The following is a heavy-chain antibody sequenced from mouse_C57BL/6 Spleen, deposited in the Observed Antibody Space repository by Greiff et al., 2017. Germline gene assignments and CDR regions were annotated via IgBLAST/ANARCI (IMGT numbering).Heavy chain of an antibody. CDR3: SGATVVATDYAMDY. CDR1: GFNIKDYY. V-gene: IGHV14-1*01. J-gene: IGHJ4*01. Sequence: EVKVEESGAELVRPGASVKLSCTASGFNIKDYYMHWVKQRPEQGLEWIGRIDPEDGDTEYAPKFQGKATMTADTSSNTAYLQLSSLTSEDTAVYYCSGATVVATDYAMDYWGQGTSVTVSS. CDR2: IDPEDGDT. D-gene: IGHD1-1*01.